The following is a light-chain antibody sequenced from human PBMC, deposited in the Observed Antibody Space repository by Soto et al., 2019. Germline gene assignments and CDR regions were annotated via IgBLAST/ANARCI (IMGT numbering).Light chain of an antibody. J-gene: IGKJ3*01. CDR3: QQYDASPLT. V-gene: IGKV3-20*01. CDR2: AAS. CDR1: QTLSTNS. Sequence: EIVLTQSPGILSLSPGERATLSCRASQTLSTNSLAWYQQRPGQTPRLLIDAASTKNSDIPDRFNGSGSGTDFALTISSLEPEDFAIYYCQQYDASPLTVGPGTKVDVK.